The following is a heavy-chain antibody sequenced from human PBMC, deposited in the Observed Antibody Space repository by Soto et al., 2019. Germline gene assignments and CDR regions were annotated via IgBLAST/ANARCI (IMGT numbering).Heavy chain of an antibody. CDR1: GFTFADYA. J-gene: IGHJ4*02. CDR2: ISWNSGNI. CDR3: AKGEWKSTTGLYFGY. Sequence: GGCLRLSCAASGFTFADYAMHWVRQAPGKGLEWVSGISWNSGNIAYADSVKGRFTISRDNAKSSLYLQMNSLRAEDTAFYYCAKGEWKSTTGLYFGYWGQGTLVTVSS. V-gene: IGHV3-9*01. D-gene: IGHD1-26*01.